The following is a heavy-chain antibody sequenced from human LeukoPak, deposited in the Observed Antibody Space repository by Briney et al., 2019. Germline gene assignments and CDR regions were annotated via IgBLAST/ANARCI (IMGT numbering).Heavy chain of an antibody. J-gene: IGHJ6*04. CDR2: IYTSGST. CDR1: GGSISGSSYY. V-gene: IGHV4-39*07. Sequence: PSETLSLTCTVSGGSISGSSYYWGWIRQPPGKGLEWIGRIYTSGSTNYNPSLKSRVTISVDTSKNQFSLKLSSVTAADTAVYYCARVYHLSTWFGEPVWGKGTTVTVSS. CDR3: ARVYHLSTWFGEPV. D-gene: IGHD3-10*01.